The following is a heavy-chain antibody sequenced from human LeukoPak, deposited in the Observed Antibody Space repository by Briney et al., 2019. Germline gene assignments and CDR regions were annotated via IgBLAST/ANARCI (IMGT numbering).Heavy chain of an antibody. V-gene: IGHV3-23*01. J-gene: IGHJ6*02. CDR2: IRSDGGSS. Sequence: GGSLRLSCAASGFTFRNYAMNWVRQAPGKGLEWVAFIRSDGGSSYHADSVKGRFTISRDNSKNTLSLQMNSLRADDTGVYYCAKGYGMDVWGQGTTVTVSS. CDR1: GFTFRNYA. CDR3: AKGYGMDV.